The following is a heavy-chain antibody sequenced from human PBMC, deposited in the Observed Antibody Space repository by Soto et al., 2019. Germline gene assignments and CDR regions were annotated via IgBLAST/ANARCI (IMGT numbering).Heavy chain of an antibody. CDR2: INHSGST. D-gene: IGHD4-17*01. Sequence: QVQLQQWGAGLLKPSETLSLTCAVYGGSFSGYYWSWIRQPPGKGLEWIGEINHSGSTNYNPSLKSRVTISVDTSKNQFSLKLSSVIAADTAVYYCARTLYGDYADEAFAWYFDLWGRGTLVTVSS. CDR3: ARTLYGDYADEAFAWYFDL. J-gene: IGHJ2*01. CDR1: GGSFSGYY. V-gene: IGHV4-34*01.